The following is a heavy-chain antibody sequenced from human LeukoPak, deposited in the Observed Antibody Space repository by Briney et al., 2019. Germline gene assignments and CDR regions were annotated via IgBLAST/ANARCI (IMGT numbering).Heavy chain of an antibody. CDR1: GFTFSTYG. CDR2: IWYDGSKK. D-gene: IGHD3-9*01. J-gene: IGHJ4*02. Sequence: GGSLRLSCAASGFTFSTYGVHWVRQPPGKGLEWVAVIWYDGSKKYYADSVKGRFTISRDNSKNTLYLQIKSLRDEDTAVYYCARDIQYFEILTGYSALDYWGQGTLVTVSS. V-gene: IGHV3-33*01. CDR3: ARDIQYFEILTGYSALDY.